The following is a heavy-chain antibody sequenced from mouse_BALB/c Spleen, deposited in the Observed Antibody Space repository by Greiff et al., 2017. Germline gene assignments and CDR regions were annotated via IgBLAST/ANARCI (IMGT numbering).Heavy chain of an antibody. J-gene: IGHJ3*01. CDR3: ASNDYGSSPFAY. V-gene: IGHV1S81*02. CDR1: GYTFTSYW. CDR2: INPSNGRT. Sequence: VQLQQPGAELVKPGASVKLSCKASGYTFTSYWMHWVKQRPGQGLEWIGEINPSNGRTNYNEKFKSKATLTVDKSSSTAYMQLSSLTSEDSAVYYCASNDYGSSPFAYWGQGTLVTVSA. D-gene: IGHD1-1*01.